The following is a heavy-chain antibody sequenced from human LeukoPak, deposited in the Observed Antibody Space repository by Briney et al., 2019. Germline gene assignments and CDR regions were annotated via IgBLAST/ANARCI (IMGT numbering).Heavy chain of an antibody. V-gene: IGHV3-30*04. J-gene: IGHJ4*02. CDR1: GFTFSSYA. CDR2: ISYDGSNK. D-gene: IGHD2-2*01. Sequence: GGSLRLSCAASGFTFSSYAMHWVRQAPGKGLEWVAVISYDGSNKYYADSVKGRFTISRDNSKNTLYLQMNGLRAEDTAVYYCARVISLYQLQGNFDYWGQGTLVTVSS. CDR3: ARVISLYQLQGNFDY.